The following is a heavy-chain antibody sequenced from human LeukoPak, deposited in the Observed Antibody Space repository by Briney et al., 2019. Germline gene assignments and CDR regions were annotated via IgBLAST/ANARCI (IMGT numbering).Heavy chain of an antibody. J-gene: IGHJ4*02. V-gene: IGHV1-69*13. CDR3: ARALGDMVRGVIISYYFDY. Sequence: SVKVSCKASGGTFSSYAISWVRQAPGQGLEWMGGIIPIFGTANYAQKFQGRVTITADESTSTAYMELSSLRSEDTAVYYCARALGDMVRGVIISYYFDYWGQGTLVTVSS. CDR2: IIPIFGTA. CDR1: GGTFSSYA. D-gene: IGHD3-10*01.